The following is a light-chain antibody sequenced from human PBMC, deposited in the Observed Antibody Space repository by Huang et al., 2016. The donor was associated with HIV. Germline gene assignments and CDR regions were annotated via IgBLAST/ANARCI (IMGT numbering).Light chain of an antibody. CDR1: HSVNSN. J-gene: IGKJ4*01. Sequence: EILLTQSPATLSVSPGDRATLSCGASHSVNSNLAWYQQRPGQAPRLLIDGASTRATGIPDRFSGGGSGTEFTTIISSLQSEDFAVYYCLQYNDWPRSFGGGTKVVIK. CDR3: LQYNDWPRS. V-gene: IGKV3-15*01. CDR2: GAS.